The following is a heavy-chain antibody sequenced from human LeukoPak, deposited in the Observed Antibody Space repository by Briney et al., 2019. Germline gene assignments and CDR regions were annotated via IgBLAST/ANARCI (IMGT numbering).Heavy chain of an antibody. CDR1: GGSISSSSYY. J-gene: IGHJ4*02. CDR3: ARGGGVVVAATHY. D-gene: IGHD2-15*01. V-gene: IGHV4-39*07. Sequence: SETLSLTCTVSGGSISSSSYYWGWIRQPPGKGLEWIGSIYYSGSTYYNPSLKSRVTISVDTSKNQFSLKLSSVTAADTAVYYCARGGGVVVAATHYWGQGTLVTVSS. CDR2: IYYSGST.